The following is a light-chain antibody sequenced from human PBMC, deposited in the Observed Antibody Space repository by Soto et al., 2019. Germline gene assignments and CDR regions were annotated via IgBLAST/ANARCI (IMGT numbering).Light chain of an antibody. J-gene: IGLJ1*01. V-gene: IGLV1-51*01. CDR3: ASWDNRLSNYV. CDR2: DND. Sequence: QSVLTQPPSVSAAPGQKVTVSCSGSSSNIGHTFVSWYQQFPGAAPKLLISDNDKRPSGIPDRFSASKSGTSATLSITGLQTGYEADYYCASWDNRLSNYVFGSGTKLTVL. CDR1: SSNIGHTF.